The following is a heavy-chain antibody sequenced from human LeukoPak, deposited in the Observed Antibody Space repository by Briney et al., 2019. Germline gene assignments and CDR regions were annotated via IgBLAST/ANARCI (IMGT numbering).Heavy chain of an antibody. J-gene: IGHJ4*02. V-gene: IGHV4-39*07. D-gene: IGHD6-19*01. CDR2: IYYSGST. Sequence: SETLSLTCTVSGGSISSSSCYWGWIRQPPGKGLEWIGSIYYSGSTYYNPSLKSRVTISVDTSKNQFSLKLSSVTAADTAVYYCARGRLARSPYFDYWGQGTLVTVSS. CDR3: ARGRLARSPYFDY. CDR1: GGSISSSSCY.